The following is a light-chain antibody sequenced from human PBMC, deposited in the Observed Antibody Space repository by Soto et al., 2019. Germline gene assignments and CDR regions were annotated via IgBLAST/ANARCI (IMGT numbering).Light chain of an antibody. Sequence: EIVMTQSPLSLPVTPGEPASISCRSTQSLLHSNGYNYQDWYLQKPGQSPQLLIYLVSNRDFGVPDRFSGSGSGTDFTLKISRVEAEDVGLYYCMQALQTPLTFGQGTRLE. CDR3: MQALQTPLT. V-gene: IGKV2-28*01. CDR2: LVS. J-gene: IGKJ5*01. CDR1: QSLLHSNGYNY.